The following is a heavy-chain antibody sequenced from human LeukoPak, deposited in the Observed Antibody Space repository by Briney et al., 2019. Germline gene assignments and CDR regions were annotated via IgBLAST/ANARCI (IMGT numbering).Heavy chain of an antibody. D-gene: IGHD3-3*01. Sequence: SGGSLRLSCAASGFTFSSYGMHWVRQAPGKGLEWVAVISYDGSNKYYADSVKGRFTISRDNSKNTLYLQMNSLRAEDTAVYYCATNRFEYYYGMDVWGQGTTVTVSS. V-gene: IGHV3-30*03. CDR1: GFTFSSYG. J-gene: IGHJ6*02. CDR3: ATNRFEYYYGMDV. CDR2: ISYDGSNK.